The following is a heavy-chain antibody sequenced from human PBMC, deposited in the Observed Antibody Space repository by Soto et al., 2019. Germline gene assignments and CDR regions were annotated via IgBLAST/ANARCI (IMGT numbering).Heavy chain of an antibody. CDR2: INAGNGNT. J-gene: IGHJ5*02. Sequence: QVQLVQSGAEEKKPGASVKVSCKASGYTFTSYAMHWVRHAPGKRLEWMGWINAGNGNTKYSQKLQGRDTITRDTAAITAYMEVSRIRCEDTDVYYWASGYTYPVDPWGQRTRVTVSS. V-gene: IGHV1-3*05. CDR3: ASGYTYPVDP. CDR1: GYTFTSYA. D-gene: IGHD6-25*01.